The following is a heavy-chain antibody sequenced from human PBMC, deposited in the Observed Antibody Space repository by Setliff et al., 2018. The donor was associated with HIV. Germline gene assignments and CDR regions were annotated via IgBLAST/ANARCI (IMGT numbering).Heavy chain of an antibody. D-gene: IGHD3-10*01. CDR2: IYYIGGA. CDR1: GGSINSGGYY. V-gene: IGHV4-31*03. CDR3: ARESMLRGLRHAVDI. J-gene: IGHJ3*02. Sequence: SETLSLTCTVSGGSINSGGYYWTWVRQHPGKGLQWIGYIYYIGGAYYNPSLKSRVTISLDTSKNHFSLNLSSVTAADTAVYYGARESMLRGLRHAVDICGQVTMVTVSS.